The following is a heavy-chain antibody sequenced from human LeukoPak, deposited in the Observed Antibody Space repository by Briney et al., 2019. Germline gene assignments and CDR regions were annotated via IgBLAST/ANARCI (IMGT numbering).Heavy chain of an antibody. D-gene: IGHD4-17*01. CDR3: ARGGDYDHYYYYYMDV. CDR2: ISSSSSTI. Sequence: GGSLRLSCAASGFTFSSYSMNWVRQAPGKGLEWVSYISSSSSTIYYADSVKGRFTISRDNAKNSLYLQMNSLRAEDTAVYYCARGGDYDHYYYYYMDVWGKGTTVTVSS. CDR1: GFTFSSYS. V-gene: IGHV3-48*01. J-gene: IGHJ6*03.